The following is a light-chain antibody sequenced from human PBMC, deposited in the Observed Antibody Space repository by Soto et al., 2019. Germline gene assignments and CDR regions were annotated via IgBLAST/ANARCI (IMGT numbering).Light chain of an antibody. Sequence: EIVLTQSPGTLSLFPGERATLSFRASQSVGSDFLAWYQQRPGQPPRILIFGASGRATGIPDRFSGSGSGTDFTLTISRLEPEDFAVYYCQQYGSLSWAFGQGTKVDIK. V-gene: IGKV3-20*01. CDR1: QSVGSDF. CDR2: GAS. J-gene: IGKJ1*01. CDR3: QQYGSLSWA.